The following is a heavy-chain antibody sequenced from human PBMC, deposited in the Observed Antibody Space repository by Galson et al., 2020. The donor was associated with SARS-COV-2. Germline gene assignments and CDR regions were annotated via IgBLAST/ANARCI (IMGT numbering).Heavy chain of an antibody. Sequence: PGGSLRLSCAASGFIFNNYGMHWVRQAPGKGLEWVAVISDDGTNKYYGDSVKGRFTISRDNSKNRLYLQMNSLRAEDTAVYYCAKSVSGWDLLYAFDIWGQGTMVTVSS. CDR2: ISDDGTNK. CDR3: AKSVSGWDLLYAFDI. CDR1: GFIFNNYG. D-gene: IGHD1-26*01. V-gene: IGHV3-30*18. J-gene: IGHJ3*02.